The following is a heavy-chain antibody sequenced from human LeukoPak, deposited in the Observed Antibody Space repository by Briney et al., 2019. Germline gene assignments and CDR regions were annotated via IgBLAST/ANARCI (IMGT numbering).Heavy chain of an antibody. CDR3: ARVVEGSFDY. Sequence: ASVKVSCKASGYTFTGYYIHWVRQAPGQGLEWMGRINPNSGGTHYAQKFQGRVTMTRDTPISTAYMELSRLRSDDTAVYYCARVVEGSFDYWGQGTLVTVSS. CDR1: GYTFTGYY. V-gene: IGHV1-2*06. CDR2: INPNSGGT. D-gene: IGHD2-15*01. J-gene: IGHJ4*02.